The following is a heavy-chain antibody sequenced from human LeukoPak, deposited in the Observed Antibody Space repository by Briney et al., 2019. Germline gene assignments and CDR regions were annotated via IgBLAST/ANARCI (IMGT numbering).Heavy chain of an antibody. CDR3: ARDFHVGFAMPVVVAAPGVVGFDP. J-gene: IGHJ5*02. CDR2: IYYSGST. Sequence: GSLRLSCAASGFTVSSHYMSWVRQAPGKGLEWIGSIYYSGSTYYNPSLKSRVTMSVDTSKNQFSLKLSSVTAADTAVYYCARDFHVGFAMPVVVAAPGVVGFDPWGQGTLVTVSS. CDR1: GFTVSSHY. V-gene: IGHV4-59*02. D-gene: IGHD2-15*01.